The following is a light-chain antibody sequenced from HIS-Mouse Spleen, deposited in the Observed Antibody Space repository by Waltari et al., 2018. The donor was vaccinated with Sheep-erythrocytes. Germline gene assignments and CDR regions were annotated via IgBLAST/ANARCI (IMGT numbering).Light chain of an antibody. CDR1: QGISSA. J-gene: IGKJ1*01. CDR2: DAS. CDR3: QQFNNYPRT. V-gene: IGKV1D-13*01. Sequence: AIQLTQSTYSLSASVGDRVTITCRASQGISSALAWYQQKPGKAPKLLIYDASSLESGVPARFSGSGSGTDFTLTISSLQPEDFATYYCQQFNNYPRTFGQGTKVEIK.